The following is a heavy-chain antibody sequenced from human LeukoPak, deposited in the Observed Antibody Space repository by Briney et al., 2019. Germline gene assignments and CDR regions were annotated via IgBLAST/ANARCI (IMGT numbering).Heavy chain of an antibody. J-gene: IGHJ4*02. D-gene: IGHD1-26*01. CDR3: ARAPLRSGSYTIDY. CDR1: GYSISSGYY. CDR2: FYDSGNT. Sequence: SETLSLTCTVSGYSISSGYYWGWIRQPPGEGLEWIGSFYDSGNTYYNPSLKSRVTISVDTSKNQFSLKVRSVTAADTAVYYCARAPLRSGSYTIDYWGQGTLVTVSS. V-gene: IGHV4-38-2*02.